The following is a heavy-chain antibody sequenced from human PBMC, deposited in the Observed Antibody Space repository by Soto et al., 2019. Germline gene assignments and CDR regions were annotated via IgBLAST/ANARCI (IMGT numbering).Heavy chain of an antibody. Sequence: QVQLVESGGGVVQPGRSLRLSCAASGFTFSSYAMHWVRQAPVKGLEWVAVISYDGSNKYYADSVKGRFTISRDNSKNTLYLQMNSLRAEDTAVYYCAREERITMIVVVTDAFDIWGQGTMVTVSS. CDR3: AREERITMIVVVTDAFDI. CDR2: ISYDGSNK. V-gene: IGHV3-30-3*01. J-gene: IGHJ3*02. D-gene: IGHD3-22*01. CDR1: GFTFSSYA.